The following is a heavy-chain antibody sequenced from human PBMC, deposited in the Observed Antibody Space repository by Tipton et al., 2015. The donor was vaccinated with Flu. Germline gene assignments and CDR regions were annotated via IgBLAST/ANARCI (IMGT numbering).Heavy chain of an antibody. CDR2: IRSTTSGT. CDR3: ARSRIPEPSPFY. CDR1: GFSFSTYP. D-gene: IGHD1-14*01. V-gene: IGHV3-48*02. Sequence: GSLRLSCAASGFSFSTYPMNWVRQAPGKGPEWISNIRSTTSGTSYADSVKGRFTISRDNAKNSLYLQMNSLRDEDTAVYYCARSRIPEPSPFYWGQGTRVTVSS. J-gene: IGHJ4*02.